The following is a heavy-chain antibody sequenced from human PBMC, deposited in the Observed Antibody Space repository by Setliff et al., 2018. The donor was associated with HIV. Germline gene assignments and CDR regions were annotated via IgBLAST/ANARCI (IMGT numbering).Heavy chain of an antibody. V-gene: IGHV3-7*03. J-gene: IGHJ4*02. Sequence: GGSLRLSCAASGFTFSSAWMGWVRQAPAKGLEWVANISPDGSATYYVDSVKGRFTISRDNSRNTQYLQMNSLRAEDTAVYYCAKDDPSVYWGQGTLVTVSS. CDR2: ISPDGSAT. CDR3: AKDDPSVY. CDR1: GFTFSSAW.